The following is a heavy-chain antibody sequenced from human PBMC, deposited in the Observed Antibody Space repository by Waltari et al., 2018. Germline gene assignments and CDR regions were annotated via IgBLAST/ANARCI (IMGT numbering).Heavy chain of an antibody. Sequence: QVQLVQSGAEVKKPGSSVKVSCKASGGTFSSYAISWVRQAPGQGLEWMGRIIPILGIANYAQKFQGRVTMTADKSTSTAYMELSSLRAEDTAVYYCARNRMVRGVIIGYFQHWGQGTLVTVSS. V-gene: IGHV1-69*04. CDR3: ARNRMVRGVIIGYFQH. CDR2: IIPILGIA. CDR1: GGTFSSYA. J-gene: IGHJ1*01. D-gene: IGHD3-10*01.